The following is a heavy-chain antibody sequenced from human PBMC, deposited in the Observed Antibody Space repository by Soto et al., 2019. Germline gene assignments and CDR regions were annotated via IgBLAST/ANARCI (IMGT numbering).Heavy chain of an antibody. CDR1: GFTFSNGW. CDR2: IKTNIDGGRI. V-gene: IGHV3-15*01. Sequence: SGGSLRLSCEGSGFTFSNGWMTWVRQAPGKWLEWVGRIKTNIDGGRIDYAAPVKGRFTISRDDSKNTLYLQMNSLKTEDTGVYYCTTNSVTDFYYYGMEVWGLGTTVTVS. CDR3: TTNSVTDFYYYGMEV. J-gene: IGHJ6*02.